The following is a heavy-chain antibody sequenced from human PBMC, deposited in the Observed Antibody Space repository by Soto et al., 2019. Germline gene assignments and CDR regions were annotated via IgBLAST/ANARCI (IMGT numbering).Heavy chain of an antibody. V-gene: IGHV5-51*01. CDR2: IHPDDSDT. CDR3: AREYSAGGDY. D-gene: IGHD5-12*01. Sequence: GESLKISCKGFGYRFTSFWIGWVRQMPGKGLEWMGIIHPDDSDTKYNQPFQGQVTISADKSISTAYLQWSSLKASDTAMYYCAREYSAGGDYWGQGTLVTVSS. J-gene: IGHJ4*02. CDR1: GYRFTSFW.